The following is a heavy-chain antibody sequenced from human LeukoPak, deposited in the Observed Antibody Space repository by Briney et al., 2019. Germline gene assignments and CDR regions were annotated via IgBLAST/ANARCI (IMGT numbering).Heavy chain of an antibody. D-gene: IGHD3-22*01. Sequence: ASETLSLTCAVYGGSFSGYYWSWIRQPPGKGLEWVGEINHSGSTNYNPSRKSRVTISVDTSKNQFSLKLSSVTAADTAVYYCAMYYYDSSGYYFDYWGQGTLVTVSS. CDR1: GGSFSGYY. CDR2: INHSGST. V-gene: IGHV4-34*01. J-gene: IGHJ4*02. CDR3: AMYYYDSSGYYFDY.